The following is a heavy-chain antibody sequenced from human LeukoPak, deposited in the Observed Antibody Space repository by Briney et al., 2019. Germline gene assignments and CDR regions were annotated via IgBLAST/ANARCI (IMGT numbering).Heavy chain of an antibody. J-gene: IGHJ4*02. CDR2: ISTYNGNT. D-gene: IGHD6-13*01. Sequence: ASVKVSCKASGYTFTSYGISWVRQAPGQGLEWMAWISTYNGNTDYAQKLQGRVTVTTDTSTNTAYMELRSLRSDDSAVYYCARDPTASSSTWYVGSLDYWGQGTLVTVSS. CDR1: GYTFTSYG. V-gene: IGHV1-18*01. CDR3: ARDPTASSSTWYVGSLDY.